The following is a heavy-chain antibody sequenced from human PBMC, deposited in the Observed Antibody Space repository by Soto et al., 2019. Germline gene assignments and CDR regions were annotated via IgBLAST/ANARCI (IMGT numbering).Heavy chain of an antibody. D-gene: IGHD7-27*01. J-gene: IGHJ6*02. CDR3: ATCQLGEYYYAMDM. V-gene: IGHV4-4*02. Sequence: SETLSLTCGVSGDSITTYKWWTWVRQTPGRGLEWIGEIYDSGNTRYNPSLRSRVTISKDTSKNQLSLKLNSVTVADTAVYYCATCQLGEYYYAMDMWGQGTTVTVSS. CDR1: GDSITTYKW. CDR2: IYDSGNT.